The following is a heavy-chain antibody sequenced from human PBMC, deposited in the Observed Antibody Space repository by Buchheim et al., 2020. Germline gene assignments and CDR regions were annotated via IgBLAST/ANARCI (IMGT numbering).Heavy chain of an antibody. J-gene: IGHJ4*02. D-gene: IGHD3-3*01. Sequence: EVQLLESGGGLVQPGGSLRLSCAASGFTFSSYAMTWVRQAPGKGLEWVSTISGSGGSTYYADSVEGRFTISRDNSKNTLYLQMNSLRAEDTAVYSCASDGVDFWSGYFDYWGQGTL. CDR1: GFTFSSYA. CDR3: ASDGVDFWSGYFDY. V-gene: IGHV3-23*01. CDR2: ISGSGGST.